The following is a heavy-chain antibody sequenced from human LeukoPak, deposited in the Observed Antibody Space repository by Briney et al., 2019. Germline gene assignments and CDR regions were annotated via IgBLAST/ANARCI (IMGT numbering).Heavy chain of an antibody. CDR1: GGTFSNYA. Sequence: ASVKVSCKASGGTFSNYAISWVRQAPGQGFEWMGGIIPIFGSTNYAQKFQGRVTITADKSTTTVYMELRSLRSEDTAVYYCARPRFPYYRLSGPDYYYMDVWGKGATVTVSS. V-gene: IGHV1-69*06. D-gene: IGHD3-10*01. CDR2: IIPIFGST. J-gene: IGHJ6*03. CDR3: ARPRFPYYRLSGPDYYYMDV.